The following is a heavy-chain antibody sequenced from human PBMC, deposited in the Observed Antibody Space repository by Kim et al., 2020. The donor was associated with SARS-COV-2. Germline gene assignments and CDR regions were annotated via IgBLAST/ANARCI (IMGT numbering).Heavy chain of an antibody. CDR1: GYTLTELS. J-gene: IGHJ5*02. CDR2: FDPEDGET. V-gene: IGHV1-24*01. D-gene: IGHD6-19*01. Sequence: ASVKVSCKVSGYTLTELSMHWVRQAPGKGLEWMGGFDPEDGETIYAQKFQGRVTMTEDTSTDTAYMELSSLISEDPAVYYCATSSPVIPVGGWFDPWGQGTLVTVSS. CDR3: ATSSPVIPVGGWFDP.